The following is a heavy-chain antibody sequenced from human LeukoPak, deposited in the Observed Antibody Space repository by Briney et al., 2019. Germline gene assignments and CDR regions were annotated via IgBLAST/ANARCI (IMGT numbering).Heavy chain of an antibody. CDR1: GGSFSGYY. J-gene: IGHJ4*02. CDR2: INHSGST. Sequence: SETLSPTCAVYGGSFSGYYWSWIRQPPGKGLEWIGEINHSGSTNYNPSLKSRVTISVDTSKNQFSLKLSSVTAADTAVYYCARVVPAAMGFDYWGQGTLVTVSS. V-gene: IGHV4-34*01. D-gene: IGHD2-2*01. CDR3: ARVVPAAMGFDY.